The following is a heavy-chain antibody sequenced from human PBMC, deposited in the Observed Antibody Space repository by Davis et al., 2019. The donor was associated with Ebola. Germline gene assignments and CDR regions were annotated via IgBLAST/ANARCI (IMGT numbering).Heavy chain of an antibody. Sequence: MPSETLSLTCVVSGGSIYNGGYSWSWIRQPPGKGLEWIGNLYYSGSTYSNPSLKSRVTISVDTSKNQFSLKMSSVTAADTAVYYCARLTSGWPWYFDCWGQGTLVTVSS. V-gene: IGHV4-30-2*03. J-gene: IGHJ4*02. CDR3: ARLTSGWPWYFDC. D-gene: IGHD6-19*01. CDR1: GGSIYNGGYS. CDR2: LYYSGST.